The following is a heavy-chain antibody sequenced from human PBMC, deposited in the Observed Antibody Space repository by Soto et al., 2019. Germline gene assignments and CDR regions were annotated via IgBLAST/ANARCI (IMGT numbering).Heavy chain of an antibody. V-gene: IGHV4-4*07. CDR3: ARDGGVFAVTTSLNWFDP. Sequence: SDTLSLTCTVSGGSISSYYWSWIRQPAGKGLEWIGRIYTSGSTNYNPSLKSRVTMSVDTSKNQFSLKLSSVTAADTAVYYCARDGGVFAVTTSLNWFDPWGQGTLVTVSS. CDR2: IYTSGST. J-gene: IGHJ5*02. CDR1: GGSISSYY. D-gene: IGHD4-4*01.